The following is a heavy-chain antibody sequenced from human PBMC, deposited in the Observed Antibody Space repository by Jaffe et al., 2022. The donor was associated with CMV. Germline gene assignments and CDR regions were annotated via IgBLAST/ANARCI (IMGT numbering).Heavy chain of an antibody. D-gene: IGHD6-19*01. Sequence: EVQLVESGGGLVQPGGSLRLSCAASGFTFSSYAMSWVRQAPGKGLEWVSAISGSGGSTYYADSVKGRFTISRDNSKNTLYLQMNSLRAEDTAVYYCAKEGSGWDEASVLSDYYYYYYMDVWGKGTTVTVSS. CDR3: AKEGSGWDEASVLSDYYYYYYMDV. CDR1: GFTFSSYA. V-gene: IGHV3-23*04. CDR2: ISGSGGST. J-gene: IGHJ6*03.